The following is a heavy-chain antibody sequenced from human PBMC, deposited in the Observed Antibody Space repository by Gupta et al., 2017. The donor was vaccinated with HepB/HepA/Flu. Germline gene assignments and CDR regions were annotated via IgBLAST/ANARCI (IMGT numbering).Heavy chain of an antibody. CDR1: GCTFSTAG. J-gene: IGHJ4*02. Sequence: VESGGVVVVPGGWHKRWCAGAGCTFSTAGMNWVRQVPGKGLEWVAVIWHDGGRQYYTDSVKGRFTISRDNSENTLYLQMNRLSAEDTAVYYCARGNGPNSSYYDYWCLGTLVTVSS. CDR2: IWHDGGRQ. CDR3: ARGNGPNSSYYDY. D-gene: IGHD3-22*01. V-gene: IGHV3-33*01.